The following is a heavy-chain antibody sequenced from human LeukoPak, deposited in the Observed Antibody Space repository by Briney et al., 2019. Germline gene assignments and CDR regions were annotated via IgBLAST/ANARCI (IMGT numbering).Heavy chain of an antibody. D-gene: IGHD6-13*01. CDR1: GFTFSSYG. V-gene: IGHV3-30*02. CDR3: AKDDLRYSSSWSGAFDI. Sequence: PGGSLRLSCAASGFTFSSYGMDWVRQAPGKGLEWVAFIRYDGTNKYYADSVKGRFTISRDNSKNTLYLQTNSLRAEDTAVYYCAKDDLRYSSSWSGAFDIWGQGTMVTVSS. CDR2: IRYDGTNK. J-gene: IGHJ3*02.